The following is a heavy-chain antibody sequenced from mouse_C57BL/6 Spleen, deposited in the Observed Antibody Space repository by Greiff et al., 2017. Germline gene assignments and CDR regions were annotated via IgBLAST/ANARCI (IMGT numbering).Heavy chain of an antibody. J-gene: IGHJ2*01. Sequence: EVKLVESEGGLVQPGSSMKLSCTASGFTFSDYYMAWVRQVPEKGLEWVANINYDGSSTYYLDSLKSRFIISRDNAKNILYLQMSSLKSEDTATYYCARAYDYDGFDYWCQGTTLTVSS. CDR3: ARAYDYDGFDY. D-gene: IGHD2-4*01. CDR1: GFTFSDYY. CDR2: INYDGSST. V-gene: IGHV5-16*01.